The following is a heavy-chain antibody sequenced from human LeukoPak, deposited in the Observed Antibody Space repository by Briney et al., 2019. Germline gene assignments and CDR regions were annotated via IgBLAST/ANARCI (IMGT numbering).Heavy chain of an antibody. CDR2: IFTDNGNT. CDR1: GYTFTDNA. Sequence: ASVKVSCKASGYTFTDNAMQWVRQAPGQSLEWMGWIFTDNGNTKYSQKFQDRVTITRVTSASTAYMELSSLESEDTAVYYCARGYQGTFDIWGPGTTVFVSS. J-gene: IGHJ3*02. CDR3: ARGYQGTFDI. D-gene: IGHD2-2*01. V-gene: IGHV1-3*04.